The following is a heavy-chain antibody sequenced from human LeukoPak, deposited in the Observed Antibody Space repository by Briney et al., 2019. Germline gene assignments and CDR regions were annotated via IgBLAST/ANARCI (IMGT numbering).Heavy chain of an antibody. J-gene: IGHJ4*02. Sequence: PGGSLRLSCAASGFTFDTFWMSWVRQAPGKGLEWVANMNQDGREKYYVDSVKGRFTISRDNAKNSLYLQMNSLRAEDTAVYYCARMHSGGSCFSHWGQGTLVTVSS. CDR2: MNQDGREK. CDR3: ARMHSGGSCFSH. V-gene: IGHV3-7*01. CDR1: GFTFDTFW. D-gene: IGHD2-15*01.